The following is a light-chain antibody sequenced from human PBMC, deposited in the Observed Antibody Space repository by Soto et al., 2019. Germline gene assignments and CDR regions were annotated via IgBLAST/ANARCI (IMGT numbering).Light chain of an antibody. V-gene: IGLV1-47*01. J-gene: IGLJ3*02. CDR3: AAWDDSLSGWM. CDR1: SSNIGSNY. Sequence: QSVLTQPPSASGTPGQRVTISCSGSSSNIGSNYVYWYQQLPGTAPKLVIYRNNQRPSGVPDRFSGSKSGTSASLAISGLRSEDEADYYCAAWDDSLSGWMFGGGTKVTVL. CDR2: RNN.